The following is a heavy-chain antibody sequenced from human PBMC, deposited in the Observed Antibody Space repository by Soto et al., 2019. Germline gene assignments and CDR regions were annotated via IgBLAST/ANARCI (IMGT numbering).Heavy chain of an antibody. Sequence: EVQLVESGGGLVQPGRSLRLSCAASGFTFDDYAMHWVRQAPGKGLEWVSGISWNSGSIGYADSVKGRFTISRHNAKNSLYLQMNSLRAEDTALYYCAKDIAGAFVYWGQGTLVSVS. CDR2: ISWNSGSI. CDR3: AKDIAGAFVY. D-gene: IGHD1-26*01. V-gene: IGHV3-9*01. CDR1: GFTFDDYA. J-gene: IGHJ4*02.